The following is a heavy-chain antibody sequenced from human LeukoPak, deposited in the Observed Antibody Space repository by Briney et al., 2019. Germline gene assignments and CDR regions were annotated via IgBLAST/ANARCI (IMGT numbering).Heavy chain of an antibody. CDR3: ARDRSDAGEPDNWFDP. CDR2: INPSGSKT. CDR1: GYTFTTYY. D-gene: IGHD1-26*01. J-gene: IGHJ5*02. V-gene: IGHV1-46*01. Sequence: ASVKVSCKASGYTFTTYYMHWVRQAPGQGLEWMGIINPSGSKTYYAQKFQGRVTMTRDMSTSTVYMELSSLRSEDTAVYYCARDRSDAGEPDNWFDPWGQGTLVIISS.